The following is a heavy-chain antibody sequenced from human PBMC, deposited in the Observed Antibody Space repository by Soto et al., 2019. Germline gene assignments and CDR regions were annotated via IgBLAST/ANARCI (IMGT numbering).Heavy chain of an antibody. CDR1: GFTFSSYA. CDR3: ARALVCVPATAIPCRHYYYYGMDV. CDR2: ISYDGSNK. D-gene: IGHD2-2*02. Sequence: QVQLVESGGGVVQPGRSLRLSCAASGFTFSSYAMHWVRQAPGKGLEWVAVISYDGSNKYYADSVKGRFTISRDNSKNTLDLQMNSLRAEDTAVYYCARALVCVPATAIPCRHYYYYGMDVWGQGTTVTVSS. V-gene: IGHV3-30-3*01. J-gene: IGHJ6*02.